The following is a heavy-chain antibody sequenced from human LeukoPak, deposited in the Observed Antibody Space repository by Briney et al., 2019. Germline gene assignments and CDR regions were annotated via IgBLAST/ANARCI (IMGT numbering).Heavy chain of an antibody. CDR1: GYSISSGYY. CDR3: GVLRDRVPDGYFDL. Sequence: SETLSLTCAVSGYSISSGYYWGWIRQPPGKGLEWIGSIYHSGSTYYNPSLKSRVTISVDTSKNQFSLKLSSVTAADTAVYYCGVLRDRVPDGYFDLGSRGTLVTVSS. J-gene: IGHJ2*01. CDR2: IYHSGST. V-gene: IGHV4-38-2*01. D-gene: IGHD2-2*01.